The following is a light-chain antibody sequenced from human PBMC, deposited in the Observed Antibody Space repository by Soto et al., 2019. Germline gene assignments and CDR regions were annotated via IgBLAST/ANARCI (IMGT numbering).Light chain of an antibody. J-gene: IGKJ3*01. CDR3: QQSYSTLIT. Sequence: DIQMTQSPSSLSASVGDRVTITCRASQSISSYLNWYQQKPGKAPKLLIYAASSLQSGVPSRFSGSGSGTDFTLTISSLQPEDFATYYCQQSYSTLITFGPGTKVDNK. V-gene: IGKV1-39*01. CDR2: AAS. CDR1: QSISSY.